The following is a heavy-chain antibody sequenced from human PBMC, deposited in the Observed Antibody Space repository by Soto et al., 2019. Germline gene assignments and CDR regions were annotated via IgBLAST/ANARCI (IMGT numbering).Heavy chain of an antibody. CDR3: ARISGPYGSGSYYLDY. J-gene: IGHJ4*02. Sequence: SGPTLVNPTQILTLTCTFSGFSLSTSGMCVSWIRQPPGKALEWLARIDWDDDKYYSTSLKTRLTISKDTSKNQVVLTMTNMDPVDTATYYCARISGPYGSGSYYLDYWGQGTLVPSPQ. CDR2: IDWDDDK. D-gene: IGHD3-10*01. V-gene: IGHV2-70*11. CDR1: GFSLSTSGMC.